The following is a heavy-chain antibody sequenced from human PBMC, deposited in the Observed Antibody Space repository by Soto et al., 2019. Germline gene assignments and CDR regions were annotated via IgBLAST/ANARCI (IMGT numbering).Heavy chain of an antibody. D-gene: IGHD3-22*01. CDR2: IYDSGST. CDR1: GDSISGSGYT. J-gene: IGHJ4*02. Sequence: SETLSLTCAVSGDSISGSGYTWSWIRQPPGKGLEWIGYIYDSGSTYYNPSLKSRVTISVDRSKNQFSLKLSSVTAADTAVYYCARGDSSGLFDYWGQGTLVTVS. CDR3: ARGDSSGLFDY. V-gene: IGHV4-30-2*01.